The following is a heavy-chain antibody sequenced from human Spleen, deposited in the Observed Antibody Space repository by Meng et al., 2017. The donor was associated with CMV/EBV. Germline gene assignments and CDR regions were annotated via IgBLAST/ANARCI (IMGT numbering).Heavy chain of an antibody. CDR1: GFTFNNYA. J-gene: IGHJ4*02. V-gene: IGHV3-23*03. CDR3: AKVRRASGSYFDY. D-gene: IGHD3-3*01. CDR2: LYTGGGGT. Sequence: ASGFTFNNYAMSWVRQAPGKGLEWVSVLYTGGGGTYYADSVKGRFTISRDNSKNTLYLQMNSLRAEDTAVYYCAKVRRASGSYFDYWGQGTLVTVSS.